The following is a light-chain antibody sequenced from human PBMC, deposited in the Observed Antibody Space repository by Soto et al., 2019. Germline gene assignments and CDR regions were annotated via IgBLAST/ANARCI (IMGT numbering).Light chain of an antibody. CDR2: WAS. CDR3: QQYYPTYT. V-gene: IGKV4-1*01. Sequence: DIVMTQSPDSLAVSLGERATINCKSSQSVLYSSNNKNYLAWYQQKPGQPPKLLIYWASTRESGVPDRFSGSGSGTYFTLTISSLQAEDVAVYYCQQYYPTYTFGQGTKLEIK. J-gene: IGKJ2*01. CDR1: QSVLYSSNNKNY.